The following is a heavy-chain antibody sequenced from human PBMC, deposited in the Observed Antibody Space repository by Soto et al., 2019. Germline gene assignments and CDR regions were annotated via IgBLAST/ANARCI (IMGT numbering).Heavy chain of an antibody. Sequence: GESLKISCKGSGYSFTSYWIAWVRQMPGRGLEWMGIIYPGDSDTRYSPSFQGQVTISADKSISTAYLQWSSLQASDTAMYYCARHDRITGTTSPSWFDPWGQGTLVTVSS. V-gene: IGHV5-51*01. J-gene: IGHJ5*02. D-gene: IGHD1-7*01. CDR1: GYSFTSYW. CDR3: ARHDRITGTTSPSWFDP. CDR2: IYPGDSDT.